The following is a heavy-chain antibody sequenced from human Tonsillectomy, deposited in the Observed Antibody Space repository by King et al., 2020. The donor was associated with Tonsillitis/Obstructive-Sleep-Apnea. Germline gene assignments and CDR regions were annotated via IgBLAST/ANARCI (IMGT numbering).Heavy chain of an antibody. CDR3: ARDLSPVRGVPYDGFDV. CDR2: INWSGCIM. Sequence: VQLVESGGSVVRPGWSRRLTCVTSLFSFDDYGLSLVRKSPGKGLEWVSGINWSGCIMGYADSVKGRFTISRDNAKNSLFLQMNSLRAEDTALYYCARDLSPVRGVPYDGFDV. V-gene: IGHV3-20*04. J-gene: IGHJ3*01. D-gene: IGHD3-10*01. CDR1: LFSFDDYG.